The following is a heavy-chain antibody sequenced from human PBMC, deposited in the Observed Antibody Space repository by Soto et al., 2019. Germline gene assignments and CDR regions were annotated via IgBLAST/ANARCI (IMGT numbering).Heavy chain of an antibody. V-gene: IGHV4-38-2*01. CDR2: IHHTGST. CDR1: GYSISSGFY. CDR3: ARGYSRSSGRGSLLDC. J-gene: IGHJ4*02. Sequence: SETLSLTCVVSGYSISSGFYWGWIRQSPGKGLEWIGNIHHTGSTYYNPSLKSRVTISVDTSKNQSSLNLSSVTAADTALYYCARGYSRSSGRGSLLDCWGQGTLVTVSS. D-gene: IGHD6-6*01.